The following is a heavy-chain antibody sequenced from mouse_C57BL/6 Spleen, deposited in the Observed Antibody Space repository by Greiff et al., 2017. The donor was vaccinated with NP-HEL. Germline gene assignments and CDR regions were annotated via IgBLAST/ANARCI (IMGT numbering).Heavy chain of an antibody. V-gene: IGHV1-55*01. D-gene: IGHD1-1*01. Sequence: VQLQQPGAELVKPGASVKMSCKASGYTFTSYWITWVKQRPGQGLEWIGDIYPGSGSTNYNEKFKSKATLTVDTSSSTAYMQLSSLTSEDSAVYYCASRGSSYGWFAYWGQGTLVTVSA. CDR3: ASRGSSYGWFAY. J-gene: IGHJ3*01. CDR2: IYPGSGST. CDR1: GYTFTSYW.